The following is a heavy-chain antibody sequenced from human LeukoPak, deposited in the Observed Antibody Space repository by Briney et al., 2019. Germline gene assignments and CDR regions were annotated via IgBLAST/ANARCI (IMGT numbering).Heavy chain of an antibody. J-gene: IGHJ4*02. CDR2: ISYDGSNK. Sequence: GGSLRLSCAASGFTFSSYAMHWVRQAPGKGLEWVAVISYDGSNKYYADSVKGRFTISRDNAKNSLYLQMNSLRDEDTAVYYCVRDPHALDYWGRGTLVTVSS. CDR1: GFTFSSYA. V-gene: IGHV3-30-3*01. CDR3: VRDPHALDY.